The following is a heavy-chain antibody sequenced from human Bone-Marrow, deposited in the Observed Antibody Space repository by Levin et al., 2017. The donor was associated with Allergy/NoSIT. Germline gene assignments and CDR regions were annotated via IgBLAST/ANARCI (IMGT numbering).Heavy chain of an antibody. CDR2: INTNTGNP. J-gene: IGHJ5*02. Sequence: VASVKVSCKASGYTFTSYAMNWVRQAPGQGLEWMGWINTNTGNPTYAQGFTGRFVFSLDTSVSTAYLQISSLKAEDTAVYYCAREQWLDSSGYYVRGGWFDPWGQGTLVTVSS. V-gene: IGHV7-4-1*02. CDR1: GYTFTSYA. D-gene: IGHD3-22*01. CDR3: AREQWLDSSGYYVRGGWFDP.